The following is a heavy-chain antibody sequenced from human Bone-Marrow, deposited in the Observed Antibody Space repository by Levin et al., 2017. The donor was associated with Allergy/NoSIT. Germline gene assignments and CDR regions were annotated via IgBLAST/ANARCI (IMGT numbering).Heavy chain of an antibody. CDR1: GGSIPSADYY. Sequence: SQTLSLTCTVSGGSIPSADYYWTWIRQPPGKGLEWIGYIYYSGSTYYNPSLKSRISISVDPSKNQFSLRLTSVTAADTAVYYCATSVAGRSDFWGQGSLITVSS. V-gene: IGHV4-30-4*01. CDR3: ATSVAGRSDF. CDR2: IYYSGST. J-gene: IGHJ4*02. D-gene: IGHD6-13*01.